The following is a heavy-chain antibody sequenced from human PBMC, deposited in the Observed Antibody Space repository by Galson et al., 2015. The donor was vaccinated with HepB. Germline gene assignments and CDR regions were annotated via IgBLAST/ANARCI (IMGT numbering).Heavy chain of an antibody. CDR2: IWYDGSNI. CDR1: GFSFRSYG. D-gene: IGHD6-19*01. Sequence: SLRLSCAASGFSFRSYGMHWVRQAPGKGLEWVAVIWYDGSNIYYADSVKGRFTISRDTSKNTLYLQMNSLRAEDTAVYYCARDLGYSSTSMDYWGQGTLVTVSS. CDR3: ARDLGYSSTSMDY. V-gene: IGHV3-33*01. J-gene: IGHJ4*02.